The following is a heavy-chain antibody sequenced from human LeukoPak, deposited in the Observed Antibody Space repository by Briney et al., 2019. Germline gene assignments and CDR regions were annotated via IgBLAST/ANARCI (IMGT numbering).Heavy chain of an antibody. CDR3: AKECGRDYDDRAFDI. CDR1: GFTFSSYP. V-gene: IGHV3-23*01. CDR2: ISATGDST. J-gene: IGHJ3*02. D-gene: IGHD3-22*01. Sequence: GSLRLSCAASGFTFSSYPMNWVRQSPERGLEWVSAISATGDSTSYADSLKGRFTISRDNSKNTLYLHMSSLTAEDTAVYYCAKECGRDYDDRAFDIWGQGTMVAVSS.